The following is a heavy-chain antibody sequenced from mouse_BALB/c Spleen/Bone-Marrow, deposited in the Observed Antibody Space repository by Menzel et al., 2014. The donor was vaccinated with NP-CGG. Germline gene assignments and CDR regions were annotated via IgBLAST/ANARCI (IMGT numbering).Heavy chain of an antibody. CDR1: GFDFSRYW. CDR3: ARPDYYGYLNY. Sequence: EVQLVESGGGLVQPGGSLKHSCAASGFDFSRYWMSWVRQAPGKGLEWIGEINPDSRTINYSPSLKDKFIISRDNAKNTLYLRLDKARSEDTALYYCARPDYYGYLNYWGQGTTLTVSS. V-gene: IGHV4-1*02. D-gene: IGHD1-1*01. CDR2: INPDSRTI. J-gene: IGHJ2*01.